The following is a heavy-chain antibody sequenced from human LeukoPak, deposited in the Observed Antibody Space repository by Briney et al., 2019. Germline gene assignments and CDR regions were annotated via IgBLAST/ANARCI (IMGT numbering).Heavy chain of an antibody. V-gene: IGHV4-34*01. J-gene: IGHJ4*02. D-gene: IGHD3-9*01. CDR1: GGSFSGYY. Sequence: SETLSLTCAVYGGSFSGYYWSWIRQPPGEGLEWIGGINHSGSTNYNPSLKSRVTISVATSKNQFSLKLSSVTAADTAVYYCARGALRYFERPHDDWGQGTLVTVSS. CDR2: INHSGST. CDR3: ARGALRYFERPHDD.